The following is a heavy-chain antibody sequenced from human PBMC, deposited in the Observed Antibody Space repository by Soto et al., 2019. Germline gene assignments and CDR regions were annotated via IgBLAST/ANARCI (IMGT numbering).Heavy chain of an antibody. Sequence: QITFKESGPTVVKPTQTLTLTCTFSGFSLSTDGVGVGWIRQPPGKALEWLALIYWNDETRYSPSLGSRLTVTKDTSKQQVVFTMTNMDPVDTGTYFCAHGQYLTTWFSFNHWAQGTLVTVSS. CDR2: IYWNDET. V-gene: IGHV2-5*01. D-gene: IGHD3-10*01. J-gene: IGHJ4*02. CDR3: AHGQYLTTWFSFNH. CDR1: GFSLSTDGVG.